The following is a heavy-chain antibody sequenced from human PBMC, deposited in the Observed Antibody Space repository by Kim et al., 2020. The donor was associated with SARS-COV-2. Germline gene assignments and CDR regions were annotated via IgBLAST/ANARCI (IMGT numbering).Heavy chain of an antibody. J-gene: IGHJ4*02. Sequence: ASVKVSCKASGYTFTSYGISWVRQAPGQGLEWMGWISAYNGNTNYAQKLQGRVTMTTDTSTSTAYMELRSLRSDDTAVYYCARWGSFNYYYYDSSGYDPFDYWGQGTLVTVSS. D-gene: IGHD3-22*01. CDR2: ISAYNGNT. CDR1: GYTFTSYG. V-gene: IGHV1-18*01. CDR3: ARWGSFNYYYYDSSGYDPFDY.